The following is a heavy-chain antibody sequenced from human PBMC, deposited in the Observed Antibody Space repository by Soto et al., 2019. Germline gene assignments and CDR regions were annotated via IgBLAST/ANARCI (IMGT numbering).Heavy chain of an antibody. V-gene: IGHV3-23*01. CDR1: GFTFSSYA. J-gene: IGHJ3*02. Sequence: PGGSLRLSCAASGFTFSSYAMSWVRQAPGKGLEWVSGISGSGGSTYDADSVKGRFTISRDNSKNTLYLQVNSLRDEDTAVYYCARDPAYCGGDCYPGDDAFDIWGQGTMVTVSS. D-gene: IGHD2-21*02. CDR2: ISGSGGST. CDR3: ARDPAYCGGDCYPGDDAFDI.